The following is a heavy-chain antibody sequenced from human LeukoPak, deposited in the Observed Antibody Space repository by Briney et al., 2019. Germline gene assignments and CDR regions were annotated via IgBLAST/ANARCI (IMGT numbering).Heavy chain of an antibody. J-gene: IGHJ4*02. V-gene: IGHV1-69*06. Sequence: ASVKVSCKASGGTFSSYAISWVRQAPGQGLEWMGGIIPIFGTANYAQKFQGRVTMTEDTSTDTAYMELSSLRSEDTAVYYCATRGTDWNYDFDYWGQGTLVTVSS. CDR1: GGTFSSYA. CDR2: IIPIFGTA. D-gene: IGHD1-7*01. CDR3: ATRGTDWNYDFDY.